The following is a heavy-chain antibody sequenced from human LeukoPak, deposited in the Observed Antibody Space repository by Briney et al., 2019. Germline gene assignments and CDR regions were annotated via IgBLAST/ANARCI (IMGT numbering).Heavy chain of an antibody. CDR1: GYTFTSYY. V-gene: IGHV1-46*01. Sequence: EASVKVSCKASGYTFTSYYMHWVRQAPGQGLEWMGIINPSGGSTSYAQKFQGRVTMTRDTSTSTVYMELSSLRSEDTAVYYCATASFIVVVVAATPDAFDIWGQGTMVTVSS. CDR2: INPSGGST. D-gene: IGHD2-15*01. J-gene: IGHJ3*02. CDR3: ATASFIVVVVAATPDAFDI.